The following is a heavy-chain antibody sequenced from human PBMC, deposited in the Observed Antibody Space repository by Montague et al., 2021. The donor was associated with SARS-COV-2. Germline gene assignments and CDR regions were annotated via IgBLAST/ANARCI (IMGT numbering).Heavy chain of an antibody. V-gene: IGHV3-30*04. Sequence: SLRLSCAASGFTFSTYAMHWVRQAPGKGLEWVALISYGGTKKNYXXSLRGRFTISRDDSKKTVYLQMNSLRAEDTAVYYCARDNENIVVVPAGFDAFDIWGQGTMVTVSS. CDR1: GFTFSTYA. CDR2: ISYGGTKK. D-gene: IGHD2-2*01. CDR3: ARDNENIVVVPAGFDAFDI. J-gene: IGHJ3*02.